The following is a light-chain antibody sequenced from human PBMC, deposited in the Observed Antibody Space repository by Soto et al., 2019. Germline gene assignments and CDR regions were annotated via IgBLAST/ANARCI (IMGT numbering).Light chain of an antibody. CDR2: DVS. J-gene: IGKJ1*01. CDR1: QSVSSY. CDR3: LQRSSWPWT. Sequence: EIVLTQSPATLSLSPGERATLSCRASQSVSSYLAWYQQKPGQAPRLLIFDVSNRAAGIPARFSGSGSGTDFTLTISSLEPEDFVVYYCLQRSSWPWTFGQGTKVDIK. V-gene: IGKV3-11*01.